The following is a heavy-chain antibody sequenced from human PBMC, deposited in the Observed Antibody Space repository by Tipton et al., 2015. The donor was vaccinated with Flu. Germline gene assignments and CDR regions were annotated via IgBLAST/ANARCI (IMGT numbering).Heavy chain of an antibody. Sequence: SLRLSCAASGFILSDYWMHWVRQAPGKGLEWVANINQDGSVNYYVDSVKGRFTISRDNAKNSLYLQMNNLRAEDTAVYYCGRAIGGSSSHWGQGTLVTVSS. J-gene: IGHJ4*02. CDR2: INQDGSVN. CDR3: GRAIGGSSSH. CDR1: GFILSDYW. V-gene: IGHV3-7*01. D-gene: IGHD2-2*01.